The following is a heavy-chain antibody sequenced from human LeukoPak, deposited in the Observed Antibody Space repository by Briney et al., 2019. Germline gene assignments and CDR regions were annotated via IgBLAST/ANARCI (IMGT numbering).Heavy chain of an antibody. J-gene: IGHJ6*02. CDR3: ARGMIGYYYYGMDV. CDR1: GFTFSSYS. D-gene: IGHD3-16*01. Sequence: PGGSLRLSCAASGFTFSSYSMNWVRQAPGKGLEWVSYISSSSTIYYADSVKGRFTISRDNAKNSLYLQMNSLRAEDTAVYYCARGMIGYYYYGMDVWGQGTTVTVSS. V-gene: IGHV3-48*01. CDR2: ISSSSTI.